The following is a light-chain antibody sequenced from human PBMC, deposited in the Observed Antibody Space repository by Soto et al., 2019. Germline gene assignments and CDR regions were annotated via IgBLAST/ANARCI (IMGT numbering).Light chain of an antibody. J-gene: IGKJ1*01. CDR2: GAS. CDR3: QQYGSLPWT. V-gene: IGKV3-20*01. Sequence: EIVLTQSPGTLSLSPGERATLSCRASQSVSSSYLAWYQQKLGQAPRLLIYGASSRATGIPDRFSGSGSGTDVTLTISRLEPEDFAVYYCQQYGSLPWTFGQGTKGEIK. CDR1: QSVSSSY.